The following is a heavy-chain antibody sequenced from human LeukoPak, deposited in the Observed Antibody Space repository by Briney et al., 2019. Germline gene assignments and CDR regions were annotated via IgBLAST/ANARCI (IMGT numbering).Heavy chain of an antibody. J-gene: IGHJ4*02. CDR1: GGTFSSYA. CDR2: ISAYNGNT. D-gene: IGHD4-11*01. Sequence: ASVKVSCKASGGTFSSYAISWVRQAPGQGLEWMGWISAYNGNTNYAQKLQGRVTMTTGTSTSTAYMELRSLRSDDTAVYYCARYSNYEGFDYWGQGTLVTVSS. CDR3: ARYSNYEGFDY. V-gene: IGHV1-18*01.